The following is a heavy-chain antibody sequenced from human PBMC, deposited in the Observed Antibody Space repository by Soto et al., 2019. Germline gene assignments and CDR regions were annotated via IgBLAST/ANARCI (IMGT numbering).Heavy chain of an antibody. J-gene: IGHJ2*01. CDR3: ARMGPLYATTYWFFDL. CDR1: GGSIGSHY. D-gene: IGHD2-8*01. CDR2: VYSSGGT. Sequence: SETLSLTCNVSGGSIGSHYWTWIRQPPGKGLEWIGYVYSSGGTNYNPSLKSRVILSVDTSKNQFSLKMNYVTAADTAVYYCARMGPLYATTYWFFDLWGRGTLVTVS. V-gene: IGHV4-59*11.